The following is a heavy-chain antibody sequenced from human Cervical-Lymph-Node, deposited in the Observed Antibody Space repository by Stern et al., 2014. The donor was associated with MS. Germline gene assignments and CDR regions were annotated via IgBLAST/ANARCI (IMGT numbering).Heavy chain of an antibody. CDR1: GFTFSSSG. J-gene: IGHJ1*01. Sequence: QLVQSGGGVVQPGRSLRLSCAASGFTFSSSGMHWVRQAPGTGLEWLAIIWYDGSNRYYADSVKGRFTISRDNSKNTLYLQMNSLRAEDTAVYYCAREGGNTAEYFQHWGQGTLVTVSS. D-gene: IGHD4-23*01. CDR3: AREGGNTAEYFQH. CDR2: IWYDGSNR. V-gene: IGHV3-33*01.